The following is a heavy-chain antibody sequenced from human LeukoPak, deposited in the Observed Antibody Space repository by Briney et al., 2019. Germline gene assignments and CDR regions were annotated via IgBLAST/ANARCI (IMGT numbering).Heavy chain of an antibody. J-gene: IGHJ4*02. CDR2: ISSSGSTI. CDR1: GFTFSSYE. V-gene: IGHV3-48*03. D-gene: IGHD1-26*01. CDR3: ARDTPETIVGATY. Sequence: LTGGSLRLSCAASGFTFSSYEMKWVRQAPGKGLEWVSYISSSGSTIYYADSVKGRFTISRDNAKNSLCLQMNSLRAEDTAVYYCARDTPETIVGATYWGQGTLVTVSS.